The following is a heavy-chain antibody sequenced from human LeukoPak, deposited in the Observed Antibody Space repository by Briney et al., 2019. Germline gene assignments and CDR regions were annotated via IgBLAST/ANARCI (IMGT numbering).Heavy chain of an antibody. Sequence: GASVKVSCKASGGTFSSYAISWVRQAPGQGLEWMGGIIPIFGTANYAQKFQGRVTITADESTSTAYMELSSLRSEDTAVYYCARNLISYYDILTGYSGGGGFDYWGQGTLVTVSS. CDR1: GGTFSSYA. V-gene: IGHV1-69*13. CDR3: ARNLISYYDILTGYSGGGGFDY. CDR2: IIPIFGTA. D-gene: IGHD3-9*01. J-gene: IGHJ4*02.